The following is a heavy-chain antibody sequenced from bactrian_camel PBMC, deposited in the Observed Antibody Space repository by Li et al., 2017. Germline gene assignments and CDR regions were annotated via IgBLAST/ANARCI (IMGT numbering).Heavy chain of an antibody. CDR1: GFTFRIAD. J-gene: IGHJ4*01. D-gene: IGHD6*01. CDR2: INSRTDDTT. Sequence: VQLVESGGGLVQPGRSLRLSCAASGFTFRIADMSWIRQAPGKGLEWVSGINSRTDDTTVYAESVKGRFTISKDVAKNTLYLQMNSLKSDDTAMYFCAADSSSWYHYYRWGRGTQVTVS. CDR3: AADSSSWYHYYR. V-gene: IGHV3S40*01.